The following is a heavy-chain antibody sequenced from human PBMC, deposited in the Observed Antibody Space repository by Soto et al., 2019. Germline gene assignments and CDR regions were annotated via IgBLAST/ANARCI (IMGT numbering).Heavy chain of an antibody. D-gene: IGHD2-15*01. CDR2: INQESTTI. J-gene: IGHJ4*02. V-gene: IGHV3-74*01. CDR3: TKDTFGGSYS. CDR1: GIDLSIYW. Sequence: EAQLVESGGGLVQPGGSLRLSCTGSGIDLSIYWMHWVRQAPGKGLVWVSRINQESTTISYADSVKGRFTISRDNAENTLFLHMNSLSAEDTGVYYCTKDTFGGSYSWVQGTLITFSS.